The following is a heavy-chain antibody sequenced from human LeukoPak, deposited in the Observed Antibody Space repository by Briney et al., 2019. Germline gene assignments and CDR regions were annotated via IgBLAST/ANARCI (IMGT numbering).Heavy chain of an antibody. CDR1: GFTLSTHW. Sequence: GGSLRLSCAASGFTLSTHWMNWVRHAPGRGLELVANINQDGSEKYYVDSLKGRLTISRENAKNSLYLQMNGLRAEDTAVYYCARVGKEGISQHMVVWCKGTTVIASS. CDR3: ARVGKEGISQHMVV. V-gene: IGHV3-7*01. J-gene: IGHJ6*03. CDR2: INQDGSEK. D-gene: IGHD1-26*01.